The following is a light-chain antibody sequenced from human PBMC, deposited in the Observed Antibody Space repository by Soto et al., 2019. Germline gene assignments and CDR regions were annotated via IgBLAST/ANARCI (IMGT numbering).Light chain of an antibody. CDR3: QQYGSSPPRT. Sequence: ETGMTQSPGAVSVPLGERATLSCRASQSVSIHLAWYQQKPGQAPRLLIYDASNRATGIPARFSGSGSGTDFTLTISRLEPEDFAVYYCQQYGSSPPRTFCQGTNVDIK. J-gene: IGKJ1*01. V-gene: IGKV3-20*01. CDR1: QSVSIH. CDR2: DAS.